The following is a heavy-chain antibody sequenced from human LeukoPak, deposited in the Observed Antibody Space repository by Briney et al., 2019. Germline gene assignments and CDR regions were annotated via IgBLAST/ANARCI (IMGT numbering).Heavy chain of an antibody. CDR2: IYYSGST. CDR1: GGSISSGDYY. Sequence: SETLSLICTVSGGSISSGDYYWSWIRQPPGKGLEWIGYIYYSGSTYYNPSLKSRVTISVDTSKNQFSLKLSSVTAADTAVYYCVRVKSYYFDYWGQGTLVTVSS. V-gene: IGHV4-30-4*08. J-gene: IGHJ4*02. CDR3: VRVKSYYFDY. D-gene: IGHD4-23*01.